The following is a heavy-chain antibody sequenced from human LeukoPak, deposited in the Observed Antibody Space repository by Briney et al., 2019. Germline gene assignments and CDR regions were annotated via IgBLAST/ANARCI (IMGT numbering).Heavy chain of an antibody. CDR3: ARDSTYWYDSGSSGPHYFDY. J-gene: IGHJ4*02. V-gene: IGHV3-30*01. Sequence: GGSLRRYCAASGFIFSNYAMHWVRQAPGKGLEWVALISSDGSKTYHADSVKGRFSISRDNSSNTLYLQLNIRRAEDTSVYYCARDSTYWYDSGSSGPHYFDYWGQGTLVTVSS. CDR2: ISSDGSKT. CDR1: GFIFSNYA. D-gene: IGHD3-10*01.